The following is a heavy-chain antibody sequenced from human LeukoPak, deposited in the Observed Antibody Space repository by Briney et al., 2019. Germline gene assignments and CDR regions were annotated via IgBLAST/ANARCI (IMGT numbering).Heavy chain of an antibody. D-gene: IGHD6-19*01. V-gene: IGHV4-4*02. CDR3: ARDGRGYSSGWYYFDY. CDR1: GGSISSSNW. J-gene: IGHJ4*02. Sequence: SETLSLTCAVSGGSISSSNWWSRVRQPPGKGLEWIGEIYHSGSTNYNPSLKSRVTISVDKSKNQFSLKLSSVTAADTAVYYCARDGRGYSSGWYYFDYWGQGTLVTVSS. CDR2: IYHSGST.